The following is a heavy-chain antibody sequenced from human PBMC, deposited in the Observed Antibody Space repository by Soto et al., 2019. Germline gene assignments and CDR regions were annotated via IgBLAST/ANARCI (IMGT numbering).Heavy chain of an antibody. Sequence: PSETLSLTCTVSGGSISITGNYWSWIRQPPGKDLEWIGNIFYTGSTYYNPSLESRVSISLDTSKNQFSLKLSSVTAVDTAVYYCTRHSSSYRKVLDYWGQGTLVTVSS. D-gene: IGHD6-13*01. CDR1: GGSISITGNY. V-gene: IGHV4-39*01. J-gene: IGHJ4*02. CDR2: IFYTGST. CDR3: TRHSSSYRKVLDY.